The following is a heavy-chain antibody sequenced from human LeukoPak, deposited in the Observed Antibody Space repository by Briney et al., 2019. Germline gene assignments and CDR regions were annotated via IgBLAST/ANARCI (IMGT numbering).Heavy chain of an antibody. V-gene: IGHV3-23*01. CDR1: GFTFSSYA. J-gene: IGHJ4*02. D-gene: IGHD6-13*01. CDR3: AKDRGSWYSTIRSSGNY. Sequence: GGSLRLSCAASGFTFSSYAMSWVRQAPGKGLEWVSAISGSGGSTYYADSVKGRFTISRDNSKNTLYLQMNSLRAEDTAVCYCAKDRGSWYSTIRSSGNYWGQGTLVTVSS. CDR2: ISGSGGST.